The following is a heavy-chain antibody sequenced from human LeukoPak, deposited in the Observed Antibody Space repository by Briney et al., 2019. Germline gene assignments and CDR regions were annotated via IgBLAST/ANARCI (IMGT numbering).Heavy chain of an antibody. Sequence: SVKVSCTASGGTFSSYAISWVRQAPGQGLEWMGGIIPIFGTANYAQKFQGRVTITTDESTSTAYMELSSLRSEDTAVYYCARGVLVLSPFDYWGQGTLVTVSS. CDR2: IIPIFGTA. D-gene: IGHD6-13*01. CDR1: GGTFSSYA. V-gene: IGHV1-69*05. CDR3: ARGVLVLSPFDY. J-gene: IGHJ4*02.